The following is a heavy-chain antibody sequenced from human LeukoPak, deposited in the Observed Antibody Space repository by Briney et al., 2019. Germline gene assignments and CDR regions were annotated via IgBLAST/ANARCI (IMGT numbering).Heavy chain of an antibody. CDR3: ARELFGCRFCYY. Sequence: SETLSLTCTVSGGSISSSSYYWSWIRQPAGKGLEWIGRIYTSGSTNYNPSLKSRVTMSVDTSKNQFSLKLSSVTAADTAVYYCARELFGCRFCYYWGQATLVTVSS. CDR2: IYTSGST. J-gene: IGHJ4*02. D-gene: IGHD2-21*01. CDR1: GGSISSSSYY. V-gene: IGHV4-61*02.